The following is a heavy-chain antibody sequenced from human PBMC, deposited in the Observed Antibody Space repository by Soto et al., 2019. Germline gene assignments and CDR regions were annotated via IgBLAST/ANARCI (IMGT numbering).Heavy chain of an antibody. J-gene: IGHJ4*02. CDR3: ARTLYGDNVDY. V-gene: IGHV1-8*02. CDR1: AQTFSSNF. D-gene: IGHD4-17*01. CDR2: MNPNSGNT. Sequence: ASVTVSCKASAQTFSSNFMHWVRQAPGQGLEWMGWMNPNSGNTGYAQKFQGRVTMTRNTSISTAYMELSSLRSEDTAVYYCARTLYGDNVDYWGQGTLVTVSS.